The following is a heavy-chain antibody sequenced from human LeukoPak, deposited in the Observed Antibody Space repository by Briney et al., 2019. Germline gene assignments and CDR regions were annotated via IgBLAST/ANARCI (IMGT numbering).Heavy chain of an antibody. J-gene: IGHJ5*02. CDR2: IYCSGST. Sequence: WETLSLTCTVSGGSISSYYWSWIRQPPGKGLEWIGYIYCSGSTHYKPSLKSRVTISVDTSKNQFSLKLTSVTAADTAVAYCARVSSPKYCSSTSCSTRYNWFDPWGQGTLVTVSS. D-gene: IGHD2-2*02. CDR3: ARVSSPKYCSSTSCSTRYNWFDP. V-gene: IGHV4-59*01. CDR1: GGSISSYY.